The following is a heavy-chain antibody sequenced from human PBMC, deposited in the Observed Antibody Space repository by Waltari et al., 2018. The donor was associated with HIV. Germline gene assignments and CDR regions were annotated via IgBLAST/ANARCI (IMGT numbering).Heavy chain of an antibody. V-gene: IGHV4-39*01. D-gene: IGHD3-16*01. CDR3: ARLRFHSLYYFDS. CDR1: GASISSISYY. CDR2: IYYSGTA. Sequence: QLHLQESGTGLVKASETLSLTCSVSGASISSISYYWAWIRQPPGKGLEWIGAIYYSGTAYYNPSVKIRVSASLDASKNELSLKLTSVTATDTALYYCARLRFHSLYYFDSWGPGILVTVSS. J-gene: IGHJ4*02.